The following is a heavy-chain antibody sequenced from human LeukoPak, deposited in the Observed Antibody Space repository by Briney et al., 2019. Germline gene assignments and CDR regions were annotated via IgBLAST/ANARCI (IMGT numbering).Heavy chain of an antibody. CDR2: INPSGGST. D-gene: IGHD1-26*01. V-gene: IGHV1-46*01. Sequence: ASVKVSCKASGYTFTSYYMHWVRQAPGQGLEWMGIINPSGGSTSYAQKFQGRVTMTRDMSTSTVYMELSSLRSEDTAVYYCAALGARAAFDIWGQGTMVTVSS. J-gene: IGHJ3*02. CDR1: GYTFTSYY. CDR3: AALGARAAFDI.